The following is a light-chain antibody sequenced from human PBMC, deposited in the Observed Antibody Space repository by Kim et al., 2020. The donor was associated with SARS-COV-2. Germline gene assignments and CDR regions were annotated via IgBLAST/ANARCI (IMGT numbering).Light chain of an antibody. J-gene: IGLJ2*01. CDR3: LLSYSGPRV. Sequence: PGGTGSLTCGSSTGAVTSGQYPYWFQQKHGKIPRALIYDTTNTHSGTPARCAGSLRGGKAALTLSGAQPEDEAEYYCLLSYSGPRVFGGGNQLTVL. V-gene: IGLV7-46*01. CDR1: TGAVTSGQY. CDR2: DTT.